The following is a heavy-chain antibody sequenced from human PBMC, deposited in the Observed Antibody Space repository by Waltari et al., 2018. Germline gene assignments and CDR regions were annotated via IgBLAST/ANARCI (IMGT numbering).Heavy chain of an antibody. CDR2: INHSGST. D-gene: IGHD3-16*02. Sequence: QVPLQQGGAGLLKPSETLSLTCAAYGGSFSGSYWSWIRPPTGKGLEWIGEINHSGSTNYNPSLKSRVTISVDTSKNQFSLKLSSVTAADTAVYYCARGGYYDYIWGSYRLYSFDYWGQGTLVTVSS. J-gene: IGHJ4*02. V-gene: IGHV4-34*01. CDR1: GGSFSGSY. CDR3: ARGGYYDYIWGSYRLYSFDY.